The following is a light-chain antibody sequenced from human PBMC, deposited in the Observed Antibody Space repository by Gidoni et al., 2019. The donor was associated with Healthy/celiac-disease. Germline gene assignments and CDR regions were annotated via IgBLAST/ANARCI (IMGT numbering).Light chain of an antibody. CDR3: CSYAGSYTYV. CDR1: SSDVGGYNY. CDR2: DVS. J-gene: IGLJ1*01. V-gene: IGLV2-11*01. Sequence: QSALTQPRSVSGSPGPSVTISCTGTSSDVGGYNYVSWYQQHPGKDHKLRIYDVSKRPSGVPDRFSGSKSGNTASLTISGLQAEDEADYYCCSYAGSYTYVFGTGTKVTVL.